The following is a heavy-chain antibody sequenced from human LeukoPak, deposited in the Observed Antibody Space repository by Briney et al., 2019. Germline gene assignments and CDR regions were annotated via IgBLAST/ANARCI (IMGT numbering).Heavy chain of an antibody. J-gene: IGHJ5*02. D-gene: IGHD3-10*01. V-gene: IGHV4-61*02. CDR1: GGSISSSSYY. CDR2: IYTRGST. Sequence: PSETLSLTCTVSGGSISSSSYYWSWIRQPAGKGLEWIGRIYTRGSTNYNPSLKSRVTISVDTSKNQFSLKLTSVTAADTAVYYCAREGLNMVRGVIPKEAWGWFDPWGQGTLVTVSS. CDR3: AREGLNMVRGVIPKEAWGWFDP.